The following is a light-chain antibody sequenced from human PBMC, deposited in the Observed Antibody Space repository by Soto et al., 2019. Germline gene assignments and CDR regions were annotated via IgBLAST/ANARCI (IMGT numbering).Light chain of an antibody. CDR2: KAS. Sequence: DIQMTQSPSTLSGSVGDRVTITCRASQTISSWLAWYQQKPGKAPKLLIYKASTLKSGVPSRFSGSGSGTEFTLTISSLQPDDFATYYCQQANSFPLTFGQGTRLEN. J-gene: IGKJ5*01. CDR1: QTISSW. V-gene: IGKV1-5*03. CDR3: QQANSFPLT.